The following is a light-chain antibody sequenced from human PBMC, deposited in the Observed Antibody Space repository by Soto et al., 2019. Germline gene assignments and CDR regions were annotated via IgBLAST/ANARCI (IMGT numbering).Light chain of an antibody. CDR3: QQYNILST. CDR1: QSISSW. CDR2: DAS. Sequence: DIQMTQSPSTLSASVGDRVTITFRASQSISSWLAWYQQKPGKAPKLLIYDASSLESGVPSRFSGSGSGTEFTLTISSLHPDDFATYYCQQYNILSTFGQGTKVDIK. J-gene: IGKJ1*01. V-gene: IGKV1-5*01.